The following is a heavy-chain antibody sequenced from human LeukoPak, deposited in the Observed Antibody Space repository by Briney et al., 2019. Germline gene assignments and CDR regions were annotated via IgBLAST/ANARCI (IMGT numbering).Heavy chain of an antibody. CDR3: ARGYYSSTSCYFTGY. D-gene: IGHD2-2*01. CDR2: IYHSGST. Sequence: PSETLSLTCAVSGYSISSGYYWGWVRQPPGKGLEWIGSIYHSGSTYYNPSLKSRVTISVDTSKNQFSLKLSSVTAADTAMYYCARGYYSSTSCYFTGYWGRGTLVTVSS. V-gene: IGHV4-38-2*01. CDR1: GYSISSGYY. J-gene: IGHJ4*02.